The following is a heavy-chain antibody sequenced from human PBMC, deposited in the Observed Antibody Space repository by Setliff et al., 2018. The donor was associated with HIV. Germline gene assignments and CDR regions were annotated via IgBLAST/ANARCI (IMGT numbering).Heavy chain of an antibody. J-gene: IGHJ2*01. Sequence: SGPMLVNPTQPLTLTCTFSGFLFSTNRVGVGWIRQPPGKALEWLALIYWDDDKRYSPSLKSRLTITKGTSKNQVVLTMTNMDPVDTATYYCAHNINWGSDWYFDLWGRGTLVTVSS. CDR2: IYWDDDK. CDR3: AHNINWGSDWYFDL. CDR1: GFLFSTNRVG. V-gene: IGHV2-5*02. D-gene: IGHD7-27*01.